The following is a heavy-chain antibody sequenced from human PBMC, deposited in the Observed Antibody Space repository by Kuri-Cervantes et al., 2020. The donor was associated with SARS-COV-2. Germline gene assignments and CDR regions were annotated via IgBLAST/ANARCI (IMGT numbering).Heavy chain of an antibody. CDR3: ARDGVVETAMVRYYYYYMDV. CDR1: GGSISSSSYY. D-gene: IGHD5-18*01. CDR2: IYYSGST. J-gene: IGHJ6*03. V-gene: IGHV4-39*07. Sequence: SETLSLTCTVSGGSISSSSYYWGWIRQPPGKGLEWIGSIYYSGSTYYNPSLKSRVTISVDTSKNQFSLKLSSVTAADTAVYYCARDGVVETAMVRYYYYYMDVWGKGTTVTVSS.